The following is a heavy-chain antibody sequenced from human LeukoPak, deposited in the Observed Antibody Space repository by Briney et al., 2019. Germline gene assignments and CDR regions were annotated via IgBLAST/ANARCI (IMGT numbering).Heavy chain of an antibody. J-gene: IGHJ5*02. Sequence: GGSLRLSCSASGFTFSNYNMNWVRQAPGKGLEWVSSISSSSSSINYADSLKGRFTISRDNAKNSLYLQMNSLRAEDTAVYYCASAPLGSTRPWGQGTLVTVSS. V-gene: IGHV3-21*01. CDR3: ASAPLGSTRP. D-gene: IGHD1-26*01. CDR2: ISSSSSSI. CDR1: GFTFSNYN.